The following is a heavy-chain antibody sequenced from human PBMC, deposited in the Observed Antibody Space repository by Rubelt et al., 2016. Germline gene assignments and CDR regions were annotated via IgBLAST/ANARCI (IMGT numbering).Heavy chain of an antibody. CDR3: ARAYSYAYGY. CDR1: GYSISSGYY. J-gene: IGHJ4*02. CDR2: IYPSGRT. V-gene: IGHV4-38-2*02. D-gene: IGHD5-18*01. Sequence: QLQLQESGPGLVKPSETLSLTCTVSGYSISSGYYWGWILQPPGKGLEWLGSIYPSGRTYYNTSLKSRVTISVDTSKKQISRRLSSVTAADTAVYYCARAYSYAYGYWGQGTLVTVSS.